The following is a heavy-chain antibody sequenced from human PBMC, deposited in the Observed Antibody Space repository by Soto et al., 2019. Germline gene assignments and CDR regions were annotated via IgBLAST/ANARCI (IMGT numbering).Heavy chain of an antibody. V-gene: IGHV3-33*01. CDR3: ARIDHLHAVGMDV. D-gene: IGHD6-19*01. Sequence: QVQLVESGGGVVQPGRSLRLSCVASGFTFNTYGMHWVRQAPGKGLEWVAVIWYDGINKDYGDSVKGRFTISRDNSKNMLYLEMNSLRVEDTAVYYCARIDHLHAVGMDVWGQGTTVTVSS. CDR1: GFTFNTYG. CDR2: IWYDGINK. J-gene: IGHJ6*02.